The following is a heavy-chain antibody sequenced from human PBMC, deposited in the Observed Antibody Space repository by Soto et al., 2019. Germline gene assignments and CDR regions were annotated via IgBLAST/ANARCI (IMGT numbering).Heavy chain of an antibody. Sequence: QVQLVQSGAEVKKPGASVKVACKASGYTFTSYYMHWVRQAPGQGREWMGIINPSGGSTSYAQKFQGRVTMTRDTSTSTVYMELSSLRSEDTAVYYCARGPQETWIQLKWWFDPWGQGTLVTVSS. D-gene: IGHD5-18*01. CDR3: ARGPQETWIQLKWWFDP. J-gene: IGHJ5*02. CDR1: GYTFTSYY. V-gene: IGHV1-46*01. CDR2: INPSGGST.